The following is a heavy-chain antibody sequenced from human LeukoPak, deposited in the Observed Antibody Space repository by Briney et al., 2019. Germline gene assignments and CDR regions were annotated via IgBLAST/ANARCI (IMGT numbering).Heavy chain of an antibody. J-gene: IGHJ4*02. V-gene: IGHV3-21*01. CDR1: GFTFSSYS. CDR3: ARGSSGGSCYFDY. CDR2: ISSSSSYI. Sequence: GGSLRLSCAASGFTFSSYSMNWVRQAPGKGLEWVSSISSSSSYIYYADSVKGRFTISRDNAKNSLYLQMNSLRAEDTAVYYCARGSSGGSCYFDYWGQGTLVTVSS. D-gene: IGHD2-15*01.